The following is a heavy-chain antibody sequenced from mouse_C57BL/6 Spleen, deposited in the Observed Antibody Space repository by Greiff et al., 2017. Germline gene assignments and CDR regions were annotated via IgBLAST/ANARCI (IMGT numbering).Heavy chain of an antibody. D-gene: IGHD1-1*02. CDR2: INPNNGGT. CDR1: GYTFTDYN. CDR3: ARRGGWAWFAY. J-gene: IGHJ3*01. V-gene: IGHV1-18*01. Sequence: VQLKESGPELVKPGASVKIPCKASGYTFTDYNMDWVKQSHGKSLEWIGDINPNNGGTIYNQKFKGKATLTVDKSSSTAYMELRSLTSEDTAVYYCARRGGWAWFAYWGQGTLVTVSA.